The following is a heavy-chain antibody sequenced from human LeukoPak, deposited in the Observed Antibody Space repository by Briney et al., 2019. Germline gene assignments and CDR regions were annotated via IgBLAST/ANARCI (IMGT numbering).Heavy chain of an antibody. CDR1: GFTFSSYA. J-gene: IGHJ4*02. Sequence: GGSLRLSCAASGFTFSSYAMSWVRQAPGKGLEWVSAISGSGGSTYYADSVKGRFTISRDNSKNTLYLEMNSLRAEDTAVYYCAKDSESPLVGATYFDYWGQGTLVTVSS. CDR2: ISGSGGST. V-gene: IGHV3-23*01. D-gene: IGHD1-26*01. CDR3: AKDSESPLVGATYFDY.